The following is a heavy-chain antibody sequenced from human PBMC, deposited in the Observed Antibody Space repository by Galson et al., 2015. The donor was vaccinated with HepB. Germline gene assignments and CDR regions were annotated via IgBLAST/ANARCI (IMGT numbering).Heavy chain of an antibody. V-gene: IGHV3-30*04. D-gene: IGHD3-16*01. CDR3: AREGEGWAFDY. CDR1: GFSFGSYV. J-gene: IGHJ4*02. CDR2: ISTDGSEK. Sequence: LRLSCAASGFSFGSYVMHWVRRAPGKGLEWLAVISTDGSEKYYADSVKGRFTISRDNSKNTLYLQMNSLGPEDTAVYHCAREGEGWAFDYWGQGTLVSVSS.